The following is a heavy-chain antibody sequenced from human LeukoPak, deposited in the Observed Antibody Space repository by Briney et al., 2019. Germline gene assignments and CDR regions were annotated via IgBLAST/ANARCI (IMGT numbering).Heavy chain of an antibody. J-gene: IGHJ4*02. CDR3: AKAPGGGYHLYYFDY. D-gene: IGHD3-22*01. CDR2: ISGSGAST. V-gene: IGHV3-23*01. Sequence: GGSLRLSCAASGFAFSSYAMSWVRQAPGKGLERVSAISGSGASTYYADSMKGRFTISRDNSKNTLYLQMNSLRAEDTAVYYCAKAPGGGYHLYYFDYWGQGTLVTVSS. CDR1: GFAFSSYA.